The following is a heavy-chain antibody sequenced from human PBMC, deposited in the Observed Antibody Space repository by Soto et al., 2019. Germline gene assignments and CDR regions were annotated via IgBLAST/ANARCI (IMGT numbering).Heavy chain of an antibody. CDR3: ARGVVVARTLGDAFDI. J-gene: IGHJ3*02. CDR2: IYYSGST. Sequence: SETLSLTCTVSGGSISSYYWSWIRQPPGKGLEWIGYIYYSGSTNYNPSLKSRVTISVYTSKIQFSLKLSSVTAADTAVYYCARGVVVARTLGDAFDIWGQGTMVTVSS. V-gene: IGHV4-59*01. CDR1: GGSISSYY. D-gene: IGHD2-15*01.